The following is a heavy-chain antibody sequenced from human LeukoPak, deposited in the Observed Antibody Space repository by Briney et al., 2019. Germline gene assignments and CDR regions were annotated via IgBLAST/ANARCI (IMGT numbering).Heavy chain of an antibody. J-gene: IGHJ6*03. CDR2: TYYRSKLYK. CDR1: GDSFSSNSAA. V-gene: IGHV6-1*01. CDR3: ARVGKRMAAAGDYYFYMDV. Sequence: SQTLSLTCAVSGDSFSSNSAAWNWDRQSPWRGLEWLGRTYYRSKLYKDYAVSVKSLINMNTDKSKNHFSLQLTSVTPEDTAVYYCARVGKRMAAAGDYYFYMDVWGKGTTVTISS. D-gene: IGHD6-13*01.